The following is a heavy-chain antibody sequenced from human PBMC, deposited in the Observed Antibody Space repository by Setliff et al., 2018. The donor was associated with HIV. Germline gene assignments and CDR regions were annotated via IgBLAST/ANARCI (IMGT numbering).Heavy chain of an antibody. Sequence: GESLKISCKGSGYSFSSYWIAWVRQMPGKGLDWMGIIYPGDSDTKYSPSFQGQVTISVDKSISTAYLQWSSLKASDSAMYYCARCGYSYGSYGMDVWGQGTKVTVSS. V-gene: IGHV5-51*01. CDR2: IYPGDSDT. J-gene: IGHJ6*02. D-gene: IGHD5-12*01. CDR1: GYSFSSYW. CDR3: ARCGYSYGSYGMDV.